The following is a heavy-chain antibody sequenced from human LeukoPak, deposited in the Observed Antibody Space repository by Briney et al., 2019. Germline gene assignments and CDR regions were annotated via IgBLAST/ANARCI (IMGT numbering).Heavy chain of an antibody. D-gene: IGHD6-13*01. CDR2: IKQDGSEK. J-gene: IGHJ3*02. V-gene: IGHV3-7*04. CDR3: ARDWQWQQLDGDAFDI. Sequence: GGSLRLSCVASGFTFSNYWMSWVRQAPGKGLEWVANIKQDGSEKYYVDSVKGRFTISRDNAKNSLFLQMNSLRAEDTAVYYCARDWQWQQLDGDAFDIWGQGTMATVSS. CDR1: GFTFSNYW.